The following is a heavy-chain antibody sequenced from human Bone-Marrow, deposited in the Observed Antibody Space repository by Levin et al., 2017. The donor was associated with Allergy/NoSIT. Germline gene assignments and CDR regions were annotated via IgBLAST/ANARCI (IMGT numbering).Heavy chain of an antibody. V-gene: IGHV3-30-3*01. CDR2: ISYDGSTK. J-gene: IGHJ5*02. CDR1: GFTFSNYA. CDR3: ARNDDMDRTAVGWFDP. D-gene: IGHD3-9*01. Sequence: SCAASGFTFSNYAVHWVRQAPGKGLEWVAVISYDGSTKYYADSVKGRFTISRDNSENTVYLQMNSLRAEDTAVYYCARNDDMDRTAVGWFDPWGQGTLVTVSS.